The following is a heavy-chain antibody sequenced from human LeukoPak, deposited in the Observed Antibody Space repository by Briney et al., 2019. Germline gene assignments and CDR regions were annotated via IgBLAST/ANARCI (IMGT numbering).Heavy chain of an antibody. D-gene: IGHD2-8*01. CDR2: IYYSGST. CDR3: ARVRRGYCTNGVCHRWFDP. Sequence: SETLSLTCTVSGGSISSYYWSWIRQPPGKGLEWIGYIYYSGSTNYNPSLKSRVTISVDTSKNQFSLKLSSVTAAGTAVYYCARVRRGYCTNGVCHRWFDPWGQGTLVTVSS. V-gene: IGHV4-59*01. CDR1: GGSISSYY. J-gene: IGHJ5*02.